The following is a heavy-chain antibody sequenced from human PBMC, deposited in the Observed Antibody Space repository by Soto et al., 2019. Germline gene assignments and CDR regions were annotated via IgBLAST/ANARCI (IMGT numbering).Heavy chain of an antibody. CDR1: GGTFSSYT. V-gene: IGHV1-69*02. Sequence: QVQLVQSGAEVKKPGSSVKVSCKASGGTFSSYTISWVRQAPGQGLEWMGRIIPILGIENYAKKVQGRVTITADKSTRTDYMERSSLRYEDTAVDYCARGSSSTCFDYYYYMDVWGKGTTVTLSS. J-gene: IGHJ6*03. CDR2: IIPILGIE. CDR3: ARGSSSTCFDYYYYMDV. D-gene: IGHD2-2*01.